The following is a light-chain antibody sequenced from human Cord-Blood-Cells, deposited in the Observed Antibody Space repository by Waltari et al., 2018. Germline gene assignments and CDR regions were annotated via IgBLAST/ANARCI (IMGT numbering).Light chain of an antibody. J-gene: IGKJ1*01. CDR3: QQYYSTPRT. Sequence: DIVMTQSPYSLGVSLGERATITCKSRQSVLYSSNNKNYLAWYQQKPGQPPKLLIYWASTLESGVPDRFSGSVSGTDFTLTISSLHAEDVAVYYCQQYYSTPRTFGQGTKVEIK. V-gene: IGKV4-1*01. CDR2: WAS. CDR1: QSVLYSSNNKNY.